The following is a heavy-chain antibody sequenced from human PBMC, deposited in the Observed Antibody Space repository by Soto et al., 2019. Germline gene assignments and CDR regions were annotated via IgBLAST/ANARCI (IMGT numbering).Heavy chain of an antibody. V-gene: IGHV5-51*01. Sequence: PGEALKISCTGSGYSFSTYWIAWVRQMPGKGLELMGIIYPGDSDTRYSPSFQGQVTISADTSTKNAYLQWSRLKASDTAIYYCARLTHFLWLGALTSLAYYFNXWGPGTLVTVSX. CDR3: ARLTHFLWLGALTSLAYYFNX. D-gene: IGHD3-10*01. CDR2: IYPGDSDT. J-gene: IGHJ4*02. CDR1: GYSFSTYW.